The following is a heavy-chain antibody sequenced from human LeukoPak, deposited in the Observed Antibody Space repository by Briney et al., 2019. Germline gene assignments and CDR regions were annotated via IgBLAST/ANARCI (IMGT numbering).Heavy chain of an antibody. D-gene: IGHD1-1*01. Sequence: EASVKVSCKASGYTFSTCDINWVRQASGQGLEWMGWMNPNSGNTGFAHKFQGRVTLTRDTSINTAYMELSSLRSEDTAVYYCARVLGSISHWGQGTLVTVSS. V-gene: IGHV1-8*01. CDR2: MNPNSGNT. CDR3: ARVLGSISH. J-gene: IGHJ4*02. CDR1: GYTFSTCD.